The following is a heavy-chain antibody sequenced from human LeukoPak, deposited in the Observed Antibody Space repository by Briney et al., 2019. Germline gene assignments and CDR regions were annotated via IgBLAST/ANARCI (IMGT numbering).Heavy chain of an antibody. CDR3: ANDLPNPGTSRHFQY. CDR2: ISGSGWST. V-gene: IGHV3-23*01. D-gene: IGHD2-8*01. CDR1: GFTFTSYS. J-gene: IGHJ1*01. Sequence: GGSLRLSCAASGFTFTSYSMSWVRQAPGKGLEWVSSISGSGWSTYYADSVKGRFTISRDNSKNTLYLKMNRLRAEDTAVYYCANDLPNPGTSRHFQYWGQGTLVTVSS.